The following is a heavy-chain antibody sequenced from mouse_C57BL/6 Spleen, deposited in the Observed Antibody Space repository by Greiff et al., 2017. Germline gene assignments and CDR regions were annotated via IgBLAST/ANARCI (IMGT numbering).Heavy chain of an antibody. D-gene: IGHD2-2*01. J-gene: IGHJ2*01. CDR3: ARCGYGYYFDY. CDR1: GYAFSSSW. CDR2: IYPGDGDT. V-gene: IGHV1-82*01. Sequence: VQLQQSGPELVKPGASVKISCKASGYAFSSSWMNWVKQRPGKGLEWIGRIYPGDGDTNYNGKFKGKATLTADKSSSTAYMQLSSLTSEDSAVYFCARCGYGYYFDYWGQGTTLTVSS.